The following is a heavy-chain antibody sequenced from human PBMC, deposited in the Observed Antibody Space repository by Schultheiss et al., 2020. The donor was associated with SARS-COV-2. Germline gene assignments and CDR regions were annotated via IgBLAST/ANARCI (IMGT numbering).Heavy chain of an antibody. CDR2: IYYSGST. CDR1: GGSISSGGYC. CDR3: AREIDAIDSSGHWFDP. Sequence: SQTLSLTCTVSGGSISSGGYCWSWIRQHPGKGLEWIGYIYYSGSTNYNPSLKSRVTISLDSSKNQFSLKLSSVTAADTAVYYCAREIDAIDSSGHWFDPWGQGTLVTVSS. V-gene: IGHV4-31*03. J-gene: IGHJ5*02. D-gene: IGHD3-22*01.